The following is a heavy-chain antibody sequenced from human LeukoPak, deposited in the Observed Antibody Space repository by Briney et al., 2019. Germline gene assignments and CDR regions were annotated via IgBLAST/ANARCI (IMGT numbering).Heavy chain of an antibody. Sequence: QPGRSLRLSCAASGFTFDDYAMHWVRQAPGKGLEWVSGISWNSGSIGYADSVKGRFTISRDNAKNSLYLQMNSLRAEDMALYYCAKDITRTGTTIVFDYWGQGTLVTVSS. J-gene: IGHJ4*02. V-gene: IGHV3-9*03. D-gene: IGHD1-7*01. CDR3: AKDITRTGTTIVFDY. CDR1: GFTFDDYA. CDR2: ISWNSGSI.